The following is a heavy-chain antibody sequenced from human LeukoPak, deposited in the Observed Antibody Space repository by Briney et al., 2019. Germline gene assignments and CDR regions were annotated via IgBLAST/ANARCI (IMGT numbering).Heavy chain of an antibody. D-gene: IGHD5-18*01. J-gene: IGHJ6*02. V-gene: IGHV1-69*04. CDR2: IIPILGIA. CDR3: VRAKDQVYSYVLAGPYYYYCTDV. CDR1: GGTFSSYA. Sequence: SVKVSCKASGGTFSSYAISWVRQAPGQGLEWMGRIIPILGIANYAQKFQGRVTITADKSTSTAYMELSSLRSEDTAVYYCVRAKDQVYSYVLAGPYYYYCTDVWGQGTTVTVAS.